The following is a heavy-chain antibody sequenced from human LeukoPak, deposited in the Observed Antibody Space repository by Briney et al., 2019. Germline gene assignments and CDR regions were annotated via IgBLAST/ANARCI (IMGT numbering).Heavy chain of an antibody. CDR3: ARDRDYGGNFDAFDI. Sequence: SETLSLTCTVSGGSISSYYWSWIRQPAGKGLEWIGRIYTSGSTNYNPSLKSRVTMSVDTSKNQFSLKLSSVTAADTAVYYCARDRDYGGNFDAFDIWGQGTMVTVSS. D-gene: IGHD4-23*01. CDR2: IYTSGST. CDR1: GGSISSYY. V-gene: IGHV4-4*07. J-gene: IGHJ3*02.